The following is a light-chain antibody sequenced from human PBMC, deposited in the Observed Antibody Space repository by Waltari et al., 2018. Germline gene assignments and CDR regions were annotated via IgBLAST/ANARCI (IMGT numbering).Light chain of an antibody. CDR1: QSFLYNSDNKNY. Sequence: DIVMTQSPDSLAVSLGERATINCKSSQSFLYNSDNKNYLAWYQQKPGQPPKLLIYWASTRESWVPDRFSGSGSGTDFTLTITSLQAEDVAVYYCQQYYGTPPRTFGQGTKVEIK. CDR3: QQYYGTPPRT. CDR2: WAS. V-gene: IGKV4-1*01. J-gene: IGKJ1*01.